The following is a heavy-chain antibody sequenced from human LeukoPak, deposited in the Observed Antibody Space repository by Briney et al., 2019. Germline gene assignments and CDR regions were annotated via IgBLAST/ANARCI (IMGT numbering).Heavy chain of an antibody. J-gene: IGHJ6*03. Sequence: SETLSLTCAVSGGSFSGYYWGWVRQPPGKGLEWIGEINHSGSTNYNPSLKSRGTISVDTSKNQFSLKLSSVTAADTAVYYCARFDLGYCTNGVCYKDYYYYMDVWGKGTTVTVSS. CDR2: INHSGST. V-gene: IGHV4-34*01. D-gene: IGHD2-8*01. CDR1: GGSFSGYY. CDR3: ARFDLGYCTNGVCYKDYYYYMDV.